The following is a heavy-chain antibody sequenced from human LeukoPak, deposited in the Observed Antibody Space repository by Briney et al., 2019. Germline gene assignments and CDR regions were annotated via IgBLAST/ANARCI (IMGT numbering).Heavy chain of an antibody. CDR1: GFTFSSYS. CDR3: ARGTYYYDSSGYYFDY. V-gene: IGHV3-48*01. D-gene: IGHD3-22*01. Sequence: GGSLRLSCAASGFTFSSYSMNWVRQAPGKGLEWLSYISPSSSSIYYADSVKGRFTISRDNSKNTLYLQMNSLRAEDTAVYYCARGTYYYDSSGYYFDYWGQGTLVTVSS. CDR2: ISPSSSSI. J-gene: IGHJ4*02.